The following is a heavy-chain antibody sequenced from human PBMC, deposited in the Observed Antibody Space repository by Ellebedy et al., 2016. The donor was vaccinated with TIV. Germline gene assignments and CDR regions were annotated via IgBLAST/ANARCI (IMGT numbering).Heavy chain of an antibody. CDR3: VRTGRPWFDY. J-gene: IGHJ4*02. CDR2: INADGSST. D-gene: IGHD2-8*02. CDR1: GFTFSGLTFSSFW. V-gene: IGHV3-74*01. Sequence: PGGSLRLSCAASGFTFSGLTFSSFWMQWVRQPPGQGLVWVSRINADGSSTDYADSVKGRFTVSRDDAKNSLYLHMNSLKAEDTAVYYCVRTGRPWFDYWGQGTLVTVSS.